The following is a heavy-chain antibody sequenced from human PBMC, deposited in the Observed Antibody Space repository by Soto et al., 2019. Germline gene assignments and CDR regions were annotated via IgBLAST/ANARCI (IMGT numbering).Heavy chain of an antibody. CDR3: ARMKVDSYQFYYAMDV. D-gene: IGHD3-9*01. J-gene: IGHJ6*02. Sequence: QVTLKESGPALVKPTETLTLTCTVSGFSLTTGKMGVSWIRQPPGKAPEWLAHIFSDNERSYSTSLQGRLTISKDTSGSQVVLSMTNVDPVDTATYYCARMKVDSYQFYYAMDVWGQGTTVTVSS. CDR1: GFSLTTGKMG. CDR2: IFSDNER. V-gene: IGHV2-26*01.